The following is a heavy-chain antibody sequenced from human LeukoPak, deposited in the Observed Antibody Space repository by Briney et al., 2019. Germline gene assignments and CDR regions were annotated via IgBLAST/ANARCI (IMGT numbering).Heavy chain of an antibody. Sequence: SETLSLTCAVSGYSISSGYYWGWIRQPPGKGREWIGSIYHSGSAYYNPSLKSRVTISVDTSKNQSSLKMSSVTAADTALYYCARHIRGYYDFWSGLGDYMDVWGKGTTVTVSS. CDR1: GYSISSGYY. CDR2: IYHSGSA. D-gene: IGHD3-3*01. V-gene: IGHV4-38-2*01. J-gene: IGHJ6*03. CDR3: ARHIRGYYDFWSGLGDYMDV.